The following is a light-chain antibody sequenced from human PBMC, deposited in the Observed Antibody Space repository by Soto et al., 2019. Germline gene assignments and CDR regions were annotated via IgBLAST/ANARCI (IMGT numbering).Light chain of an antibody. J-gene: IGKJ1*01. V-gene: IGKV1-5*03. Sequence: DIQKTQHPPTLSGYVGDRVTITCRASQTISSWLAWYQQKPGKAPKLLIYKASTLKSGVPSRFSGSGSGTEFTLTISSLQPDDFATHYCQHYNSYSEAFGQGTKVDI. CDR1: QTISSW. CDR2: KAS. CDR3: QHYNSYSEA.